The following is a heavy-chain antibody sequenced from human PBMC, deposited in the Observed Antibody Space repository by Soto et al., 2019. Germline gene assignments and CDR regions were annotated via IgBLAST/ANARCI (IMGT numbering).Heavy chain of an antibody. V-gene: IGHV3-72*01. Sequence: VQLVESGGGLVQPGGSLRLSCAASGFIFSDHYMDWVRQAPGKGLEWVGRIKNKANSYTTEYAASVKGRFTISRDDSKNSMYLQINSLKTEDEAVYYCTRNSLVGDTGEQYFDDWGQGTLLTVSS. CDR2: IKNKANSYTT. J-gene: IGHJ4*02. CDR3: TRNSLVGDTGEQYFDD. CDR1: GFIFSDHY. D-gene: IGHD1-26*01.